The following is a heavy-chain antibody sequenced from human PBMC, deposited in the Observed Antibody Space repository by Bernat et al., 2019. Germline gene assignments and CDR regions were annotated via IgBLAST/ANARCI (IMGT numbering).Heavy chain of an antibody. D-gene: IGHD2-15*01. CDR1: GGSISSSSYY. V-gene: IGHV4-39*07. CDR2: IYYSGST. CDR3: ATFRRLPLFDY. Sequence: QLQLQESGPGLVKPSETLSLTCTVSGGSISSSSYYWGWIRQPPGKGLEWIGSIYYSGSTYYNPSLKSRVTISVDTSKNQFSLKLSSVTAADTAVYYCATFRRLPLFDYWGQGTLVTVSS. J-gene: IGHJ4*02.